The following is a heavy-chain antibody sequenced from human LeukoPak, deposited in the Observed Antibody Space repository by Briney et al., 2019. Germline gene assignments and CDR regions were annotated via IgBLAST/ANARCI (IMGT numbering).Heavy chain of an antibody. Sequence: AGGSLRLSCAVSGFTFSSYWMNWVRQAPGKGLEWVASIKQDGGEKSYVDSVKGRFTISRDNAKNSLYLQMSSLRAEDTAVYYCARDGTAAGLYFDLWGQGTLVNVSS. CDR3: ARDGTAAGLYFDL. CDR2: IKQDGGEK. J-gene: IGHJ4*01. CDR1: GFTFSSYW. V-gene: IGHV3-7*01. D-gene: IGHD6-13*01.